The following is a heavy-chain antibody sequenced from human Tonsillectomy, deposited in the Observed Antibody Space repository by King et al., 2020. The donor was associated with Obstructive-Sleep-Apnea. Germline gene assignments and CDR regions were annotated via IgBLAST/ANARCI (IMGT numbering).Heavy chain of an antibody. V-gene: IGHV5-51*01. CDR1: GYTFPTYW. CDR3: ARQSIEVDGRDFDY. Sequence: VQLVESGAEVKKPGESLKISCKGSGYTFPTYWIGWVRQMPGKGLEWMGIIYPGDSDTRYSPSFQGQVTISADKSISTAYLQWSSLKASDTAIYYCARQSIEVDGRDFDYWGQGTLVTVSS. D-gene: IGHD6-19*01. J-gene: IGHJ4*02. CDR2: IYPGDSDT.